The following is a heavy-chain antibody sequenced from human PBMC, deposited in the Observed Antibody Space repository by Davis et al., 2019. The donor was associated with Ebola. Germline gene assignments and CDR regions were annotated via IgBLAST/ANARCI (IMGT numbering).Heavy chain of an antibody. CDR3: VRQKEDGLPSDGFDV. V-gene: IGHV4-39*01. Sequence: PSETLSLTCAVSGDSISSSRYHWGWVRQSPDKGLEWIGNFYDSGSTYYNPSFKSRVTISADASRHQFSLRVTSVTAADTATYYCVRQKEDGLPSDGFDVWGQGTKVIVSS. CDR2: FYDSGST. CDR1: GDSISSSRYH. J-gene: IGHJ3*01.